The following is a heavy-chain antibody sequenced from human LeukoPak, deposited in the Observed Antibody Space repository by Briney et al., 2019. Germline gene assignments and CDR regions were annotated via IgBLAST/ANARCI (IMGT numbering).Heavy chain of an antibody. J-gene: IGHJ4*02. V-gene: IGHV3-48*01. CDR2: ISSRSDSE. D-gene: IGHD2/OR15-2a*01. Sequence: GGSLRLSCASSGFTFGTYGMNWVRQAPEKGLEWVSYISSRSDSENYADSVKGRFTISRDNIRNLLYLQMNSLRAEDTAVYFCARDSSRILGLFDYWGQGTLVTISS. CDR3: ARDSSRILGLFDY. CDR1: GFTFGTYG.